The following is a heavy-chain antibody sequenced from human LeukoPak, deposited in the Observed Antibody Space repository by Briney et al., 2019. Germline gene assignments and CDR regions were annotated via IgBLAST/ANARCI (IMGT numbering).Heavy chain of an antibody. V-gene: IGHV3-23*01. CDR2: ISGSGDNT. D-gene: IGHD1-26*01. CDR1: EFTFSNFA. J-gene: IGHJ5*02. Sequence: GSLRLSCAASEFTFSNFAMSWVRQAPGKGLEWVSTISGSGDNTYYADSVKGRFTISRDNSKNTLSLHMNTLRAEDTAVYYCAKNGGSYYGRYNWFDPWGQGTLVTVSS. CDR3: AKNGGSYYGRYNWFDP.